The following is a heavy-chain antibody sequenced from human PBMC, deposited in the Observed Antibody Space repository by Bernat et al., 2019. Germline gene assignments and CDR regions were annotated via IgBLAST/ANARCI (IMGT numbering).Heavy chain of an antibody. CDR2: ISGSSTTI. D-gene: IGHD2-2*01. Sequence: EVQLVESGGGLVQPGGSLRLSCAASGFMFSGYSMNWVRQAPGKGLEWVSYISGSSTTIFYADSVKGRFTISRDNAKNSLYLQMNSLRAEDTAVYYCAGERGKPMYQRLLGNWFDPWGQGTLVTVSS. CDR1: GFMFSGYS. CDR3: AGERGKPMYQRLLGNWFDP. J-gene: IGHJ5*02. V-gene: IGHV3-48*01.